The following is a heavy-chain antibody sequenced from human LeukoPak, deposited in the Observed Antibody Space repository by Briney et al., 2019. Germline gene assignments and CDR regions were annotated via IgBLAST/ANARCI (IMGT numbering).Heavy chain of an antibody. V-gene: IGHV4-39*07. CDR3: AATVTTPYGMDV. D-gene: IGHD4-17*01. Sequence: SETLSLTCTVSGGSISSSSYYWGWIRQPPGKGLEWIGSIYYSGSTNYNPSLKSQVTISVDTSKNQFSLNLRSVTAADTAMYYCAATVTTPYGMDVWGQGTTVTVSS. CDR1: GGSISSSSYY. J-gene: IGHJ6*02. CDR2: IYYSGST.